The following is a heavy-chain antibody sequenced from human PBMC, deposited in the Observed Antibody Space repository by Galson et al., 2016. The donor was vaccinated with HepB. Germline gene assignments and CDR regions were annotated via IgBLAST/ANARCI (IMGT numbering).Heavy chain of an antibody. CDR3: TRSPYAGSFSFDY. D-gene: IGHD1-26*01. CDR1: GFSLSTNAMS. J-gene: IGHJ4*02. CDR2: VDWDDNE. Sequence: PALVKPTQTLTLTCTFSGFSLSTNAMSVIWIRQPPGKALEWLALVDWDDNEYFNTSLETRLTISKDTSKNQVVLTMTNMSPVDTPTYYCTRSPYAGSFSFDYWGQGILVTVSS. V-gene: IGHV2-70*01.